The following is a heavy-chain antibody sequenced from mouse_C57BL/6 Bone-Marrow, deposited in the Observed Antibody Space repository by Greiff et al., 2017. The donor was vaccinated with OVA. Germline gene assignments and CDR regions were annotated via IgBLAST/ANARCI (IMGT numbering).Heavy chain of an antibody. D-gene: IGHD3-1*01. J-gene: IGHJ2*01. Sequence: EVKVEESGGGLVQPGGSLSLSCAASGFTFTDYYMSWVRQPPGKALEWLGFIRTKANGYTTEYSAYVKGRFTISRDNSKSILYLQLNALRAEDSATYYCARGLSLDYWGQGTTLTVSS. CDR2: IRTKANGYTT. CDR1: GFTFTDYY. V-gene: IGHV7-3*01. CDR3: ARGLSLDY.